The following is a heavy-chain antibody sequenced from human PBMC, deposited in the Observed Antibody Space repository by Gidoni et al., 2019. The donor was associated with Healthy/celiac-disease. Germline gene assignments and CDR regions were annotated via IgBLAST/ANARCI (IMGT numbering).Heavy chain of an antibody. D-gene: IGHD1-26*01. CDR3: ARDHSGSYYYYYGMDV. J-gene: IGHJ6*02. CDR2: IYYSGST. Sequence: QVQLQESGPGLVKPSETLSLTCTVSGGSISSYYWSWIRQPPGKGLEWIGYIYYSGSTNYNPSLKSRVTISVDTSKNQFSLKLSSVTAADTAVYYCARDHSGSYYYYYGMDVWGQGTTVTVSS. V-gene: IGHV4-59*01. CDR1: GGSISSYY.